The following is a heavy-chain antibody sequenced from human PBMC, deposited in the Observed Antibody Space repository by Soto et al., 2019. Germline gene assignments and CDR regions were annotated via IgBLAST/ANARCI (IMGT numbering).Heavy chain of an antibody. V-gene: IGHV6-1*01. J-gene: IGHJ5*02. CDR1: GDSVSSNTAS. Sequence: SQTLSLTCDTSGDSVSSNTASWNWIRQSPSRGLEWLGRTYFRSKWYNDYAVSVKSRIIINPDTSNNQFSLQLNSVTPEDTAVYFCAKGDNLGPKTGYAFDPWGQGIMVTVSS. CDR2: TYFRSKWYN. CDR3: AKGDNLGPKTGYAFDP. D-gene: IGHD5-12*01.